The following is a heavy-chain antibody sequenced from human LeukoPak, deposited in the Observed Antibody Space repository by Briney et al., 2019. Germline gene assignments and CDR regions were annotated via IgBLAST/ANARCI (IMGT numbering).Heavy chain of an antibody. J-gene: IGHJ6*03. CDR3: AKGSKAVLFTRDHYMDV. D-gene: IGHD6-19*01. CDR1: GFTFSSYD. V-gene: IGHV3-30*02. Sequence: SGGSLRLSCAASGFTFSSYDIHWVRQAPGKGLEWVAFIRYDGSNKYYADSVRGRFTISRDNSKNTLYLQMNSLRAEDTAVYFCAKGSKAVLFTRDHYMDVWGKGITVTIFS. CDR2: IRYDGSNK.